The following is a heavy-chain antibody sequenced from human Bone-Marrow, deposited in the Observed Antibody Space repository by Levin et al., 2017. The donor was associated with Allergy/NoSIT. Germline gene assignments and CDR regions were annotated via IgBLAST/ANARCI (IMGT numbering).Heavy chain of an antibody. CDR2: IHHSGST. Sequence: SQTLSLTCKVSGYSISTYYWTWIRPPPGKGPEWIGYIHHSGSTNYNPSLTSRVTISIDTAKNQFSLNLTSVTAADTAVYYCARSPRGTVDYWGQGTLVTVSS. CDR1: GYSISTYY. CDR3: ARSPRGTVDY. V-gene: IGHV4-59*01. D-gene: IGHD1-7*01. J-gene: IGHJ4*02.